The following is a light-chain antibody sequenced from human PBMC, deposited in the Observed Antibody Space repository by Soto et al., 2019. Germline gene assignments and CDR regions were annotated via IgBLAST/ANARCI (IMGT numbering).Light chain of an antibody. V-gene: IGKV1-39*01. CDR1: QSISYY. J-gene: IGKJ4*01. Sequence: DIPMTQSPSSLSASVGDRVTITCRASQSISYYLNWYQQKPGKAPKLLIYAASSFQSGVPSRFSGSGSGTDFTLTITNLQPEDFATYYCQQSYSSPPFGGGTKVEI. CDR3: QQSYSSPP. CDR2: AAS.